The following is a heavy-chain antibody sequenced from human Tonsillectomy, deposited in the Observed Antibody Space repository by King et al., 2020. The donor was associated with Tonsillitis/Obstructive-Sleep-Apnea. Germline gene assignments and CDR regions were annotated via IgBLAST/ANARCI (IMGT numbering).Heavy chain of an antibody. CDR3: ARGRGSNIVVVVTAPDYYYYMDV. J-gene: IGHJ6*03. CDR1: GGAFSGYY. Sequence: VQLQQWGAGLLKPSETLSLTCAVYGGAFSGYYWSWIRQPPGKGLEWIGEINHSGSTNYNPSLKSRVTISVDTSKNPFSLKLSSVTAADTAVYYCARGRGSNIVVVVTAPDYYYYMDVWGKGTTVTVSS. CDR2: INHSGST. D-gene: IGHD2-15*01. V-gene: IGHV4-34*01.